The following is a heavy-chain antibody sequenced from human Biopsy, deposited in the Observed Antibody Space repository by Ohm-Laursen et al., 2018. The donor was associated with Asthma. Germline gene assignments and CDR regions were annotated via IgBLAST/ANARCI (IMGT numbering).Heavy chain of an antibody. CDR3: ARCQVGYSSGWSLLLKKIYYSGMDV. CDR1: GGTLSHFA. D-gene: IGHD6-19*01. J-gene: IGHJ6*02. V-gene: IGHV1-69*13. CDR2: IMTVFGTT. Sequence: SVKVSCKAPGGTLSHFAISWVRQAPGQGLEWLGGIMTVFGTTNYAQKFQGRVTITADESTSTAYMEVTSLRSEDTAIYYCARCQVGYSSGWSLLLKKIYYSGMDVWGQGTAVTVSS.